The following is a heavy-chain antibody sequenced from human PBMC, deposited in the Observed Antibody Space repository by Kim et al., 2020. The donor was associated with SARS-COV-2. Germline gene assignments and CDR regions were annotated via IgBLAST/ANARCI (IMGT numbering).Heavy chain of an antibody. V-gene: IGHV3-23*01. D-gene: IGHD3-22*01. J-gene: IGHJ4*02. Sequence: GGSLRLSCAASGFTFSSYAMSWVRQAPGKGLEWVSAISGSGGSTYYADSVKGRFTISRDNSKNTLYLQMNSLRAEYTAVYYCAKDSSGYHYGFDYWGQGTLVTVSS. CDR2: ISGSGGST. CDR3: AKDSSGYHYGFDY. CDR1: GFTFSSYA.